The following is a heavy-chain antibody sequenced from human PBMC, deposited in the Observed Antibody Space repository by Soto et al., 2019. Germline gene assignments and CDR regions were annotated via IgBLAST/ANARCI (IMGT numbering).Heavy chain of an antibody. V-gene: IGHV4-31*03. CDR2: IFDSKTA. J-gene: IGHJ1*01. CDR1: GGSVGSGNCY. CDR3: TREVTIAGGGPLAF. D-gene: IGHD3-10*01. Sequence: QVQLLESGPGLVKPSQTLSLTCTVSGGSVGSGNCYCSWVRQRPAKGLEWIGYIFDSKTAYYNASLESRASISGDPSNNQVALALTSVTVEDTAVYYCTREVTIAGGGPLAFRGPGILVTVSS.